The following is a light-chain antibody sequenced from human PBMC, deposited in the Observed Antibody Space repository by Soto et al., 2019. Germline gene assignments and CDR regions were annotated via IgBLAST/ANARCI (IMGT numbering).Light chain of an antibody. V-gene: IGKV3-20*01. J-gene: IGKJ1*01. CDR2: GAS. Sequence: EIVLTQSPGTLALSRGERATLSCRGSQSVSSSYLAWYQQKPGQAPRLLIYGASSRATGIPDRFSGSGSGTDFTLTISRLEPEDFAVYYCQQYGSSSWTCGQGTKGDIK. CDR1: QSVSSSY. CDR3: QQYGSSSWT.